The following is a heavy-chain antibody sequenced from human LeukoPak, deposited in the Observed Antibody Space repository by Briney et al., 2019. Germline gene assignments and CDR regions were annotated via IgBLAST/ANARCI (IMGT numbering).Heavy chain of an antibody. CDR3: AKENPVGGTNYFDY. V-gene: IGHV3-23*01. Sequence: GGSLRLSCAASGFTFSNYWMSWVRQAPGKGLEWVSAITGNSDNTYYADSVKGRFTISRDNSKNALSLQMNSLRVEDTAVYYCAKENPVGGTNYFDYWGQGTLVTVPS. CDR2: ITGNSDNT. D-gene: IGHD1-26*01. J-gene: IGHJ4*02. CDR1: GFTFSNYW.